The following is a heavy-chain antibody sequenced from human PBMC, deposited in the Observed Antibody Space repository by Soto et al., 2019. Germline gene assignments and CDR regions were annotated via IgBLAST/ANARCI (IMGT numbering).Heavy chain of an antibody. CDR2: ISYDGSNK. J-gene: IGHJ4*02. Sequence: QVQLVESGGGVVQPGRSLRLSCTASGFTFSSYDMHWVRQAPGKVLEWVAVISYDGSNKYYADSVKGRFTISRDNSKNTMYLQMNSLRVEDTAVYYCARPYSSGWYGDLDYWGQGTLVTVSS. D-gene: IGHD6-19*01. CDR3: ARPYSSGWYGDLDY. V-gene: IGHV3-30-3*01. CDR1: GFTFSSYD.